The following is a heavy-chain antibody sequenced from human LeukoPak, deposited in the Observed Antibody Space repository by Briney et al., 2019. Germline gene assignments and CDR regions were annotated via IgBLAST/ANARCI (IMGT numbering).Heavy chain of an antibody. D-gene: IGHD4-23*01. CDR2: ISSSSSYI. J-gene: IGHJ3*02. CDR3: ARGGGKSFAFDI. Sequence: SGGSLRLSCAASGFTFSSYSMNWVRQAPGKRLEWVSSISSSSSYIYYADSMKGRFTISRDNAKNSLYLQMNSLRAEDTAVYYCARGGGKSFAFDIWGQGTMVTVS. CDR1: GFTFSSYS. V-gene: IGHV3-21*01.